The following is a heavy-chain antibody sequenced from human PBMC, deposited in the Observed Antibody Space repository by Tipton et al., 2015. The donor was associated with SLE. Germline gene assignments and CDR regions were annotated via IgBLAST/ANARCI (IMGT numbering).Heavy chain of an antibody. CDR2: IYYSGST. V-gene: IGHV4-59*12. J-gene: IGHJ5*02. D-gene: IGHD3-3*01. Sequence: TLSLTCTVSGGSISSYYWSWIRQPPGKGLEWIGYIYYSGSTNYNPSLKSRVTISVDTSKNQFSLKLSSVTAADTAVYYCTRGWGPYYDFWRAKKGWFDPWGQGTLVTVSS. CDR3: TRGWGPYYDFWRAKKGWFDP. CDR1: GGSISSYY.